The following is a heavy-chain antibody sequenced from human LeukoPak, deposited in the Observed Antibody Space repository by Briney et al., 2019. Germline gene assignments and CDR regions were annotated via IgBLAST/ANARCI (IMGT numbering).Heavy chain of an antibody. Sequence: GGSLRLSCAASGFTFSSYKMNWVRQAPGKGLEWVSSISSTGTYIYYADSVKGRLTISRDNAKNSLYLQMNSLRAEDTAVYYCAELGITMIGGVWGKGTTVTISS. D-gene: IGHD3-10*02. CDR1: GFTFSSYK. CDR3: AELGITMIGGV. CDR2: ISSTGTYI. J-gene: IGHJ6*04. V-gene: IGHV3-21*01.